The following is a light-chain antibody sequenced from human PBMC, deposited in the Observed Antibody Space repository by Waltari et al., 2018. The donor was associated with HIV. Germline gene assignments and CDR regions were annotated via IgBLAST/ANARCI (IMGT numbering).Light chain of an antibody. J-gene: IGKJ4*01. CDR2: DAS. V-gene: IGKV3-11*01. CDR1: QNVNTF. CDR3: QQRSNWPALS. Sequence: EIVLTQSPATLSLSPGERAILSCRASQNVNTFLAWYQQKPGQAPRLLIFDASKRATCIPARFSGRGSGTDFTLTISSLDAEDSAFYFCQQRSNWPALSFGGGTKVEIK.